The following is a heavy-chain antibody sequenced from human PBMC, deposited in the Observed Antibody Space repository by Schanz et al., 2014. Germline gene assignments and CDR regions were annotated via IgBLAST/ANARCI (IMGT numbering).Heavy chain of an antibody. CDR2: ISSSGSYT. CDR1: GITFSGYS. D-gene: IGHD4-17*01. J-gene: IGHJ4*02. V-gene: IGHV3-48*04. Sequence: EVQLVESGGGLAQPGGSLRLSCATSGITFSGYSMNWVRQAPGKGLEWVSYISSSGSYTNYADSVKGRFTTSRDNGKKSLYLRMNSLRAEDTAVYYCARDAVTSVLTPGFYYWGQGTLXTVSS. CDR3: ARDAVTSVLTPGFYY.